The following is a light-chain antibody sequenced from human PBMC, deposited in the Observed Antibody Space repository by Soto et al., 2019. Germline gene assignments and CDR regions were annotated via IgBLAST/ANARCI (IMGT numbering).Light chain of an antibody. CDR3: QQSYSTEGT. CDR2: AAS. J-gene: IGKJ1*01. CDR1: QSISSY. V-gene: IGKV1-39*01. Sequence: DIQMTQSPSSLSASVGDRVTITCRASQSISSYLNWYQQKPGKAPKLLIYAASSLQSGVPSRFSGSGSGTDFTLTISSLQPADFATYYCQQSYSTEGTFGQGTKVEIK.